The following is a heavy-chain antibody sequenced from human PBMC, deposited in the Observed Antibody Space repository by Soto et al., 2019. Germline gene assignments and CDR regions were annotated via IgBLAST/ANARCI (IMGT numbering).Heavy chain of an antibody. CDR2: INHSGST. D-gene: IGHD1-26*01. Sequence: SETLSLTCAFYCGSFIGYYWSWIRQPPGKGLEWIGEINHSGSTNYNPSLKSRVTISVDTSKNQFSLKLSSVTAADTAVYYCARPANSGSYLVGWGQGTLVTVSS. V-gene: IGHV4-34*01. J-gene: IGHJ4*02. CDR1: CGSFIGYY. CDR3: ARPANSGSYLVG.